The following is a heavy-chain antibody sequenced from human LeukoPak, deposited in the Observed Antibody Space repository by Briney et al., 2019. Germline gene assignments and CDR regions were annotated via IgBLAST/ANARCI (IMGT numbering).Heavy chain of an antibody. CDR3: ARDSPAGYGDSNWFDP. D-gene: IGHD4-17*01. CDR1: GGSISSSSYY. J-gene: IGHJ5*02. V-gene: IGHV4-39*07. Sequence: SETLSLTCTVSGGSISSSSYYWGWIRQPPGKGLEWIVSIYYSGSTYYNPSLKSRVTISVDTSKNQFSLKLSSVTAADTAVYYCARDSPAGYGDSNWFDPWGQGTLVTVSS. CDR2: IYYSGST.